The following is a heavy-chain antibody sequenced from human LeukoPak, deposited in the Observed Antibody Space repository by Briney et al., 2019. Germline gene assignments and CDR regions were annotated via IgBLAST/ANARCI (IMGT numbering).Heavy chain of an antibody. J-gene: IGHJ3*02. CDR2: IIPIPGIA. CDR1: GGTFSSYT. CDR3: ARDWGVGGYSYGNAFDI. V-gene: IGHV1-69*04. D-gene: IGHD5-18*01. Sequence: EASVKVSCKASGGTFSSYTISWVRQAPGQGLEWMGRIIPIPGIANYAQKFQGRVTITADKSTSTAYMELSSLRSEDTAVYYCARDWGVGGYSYGNAFDIWGQGTMVTVSS.